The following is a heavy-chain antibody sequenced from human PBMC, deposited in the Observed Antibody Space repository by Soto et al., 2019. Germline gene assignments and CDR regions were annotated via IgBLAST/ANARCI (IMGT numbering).Heavy chain of an antibody. CDR3: AKALRYFDWLVRPWTAMDV. Sequence: PGGSLRLSCAASGFTSSSYAMSWVRQAPGKGPEWVSAISGSGSNTYYAESVKGRFTISRDNSKNTLFLQMNSLRAEYTAVYYCAKALRYFDWLVRPWTAMDVWAQGTTVTVSS. D-gene: IGHD3-9*01. J-gene: IGHJ6*02. V-gene: IGHV3-23*01. CDR2: ISGSGSNT. CDR1: GFTSSSYA.